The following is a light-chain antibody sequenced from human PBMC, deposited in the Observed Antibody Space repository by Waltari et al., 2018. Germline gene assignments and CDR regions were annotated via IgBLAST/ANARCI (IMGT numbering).Light chain of an antibody. CDR2: DVN. V-gene: IGLV2-8*01. J-gene: IGLJ3*02. Sequence: QAALTQPPSSTASPAQSVPISCTGTSRDPESRSFLSWYQQRPGKAPRFLISDVNKRPSGVSDRFSGSKSGNTASLTVSGLQPDDEATYYCSAFAGSNNFGVFGGGTKLTVL. CDR3: SAFAGSNNFGV. CDR1: SRDPESRSF.